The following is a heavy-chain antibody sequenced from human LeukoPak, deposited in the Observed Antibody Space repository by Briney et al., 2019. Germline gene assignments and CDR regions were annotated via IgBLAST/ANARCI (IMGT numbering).Heavy chain of an antibody. CDR3: ASMLSYYYDSSGYYGPTPFDY. Sequence: PGGSLRLSCAASGFTFSSYEMNWVRQAPGKGLEWVSYISSSGSTIYYADPVKGRFTISRDNAKNSLYLQMNSLRAEDTAVYYCASMLSYYYDSSGYYGPTPFDYWGQGTLVTVSS. CDR1: GFTFSSYE. D-gene: IGHD3-22*01. CDR2: ISSSGSTI. J-gene: IGHJ4*02. V-gene: IGHV3-48*03.